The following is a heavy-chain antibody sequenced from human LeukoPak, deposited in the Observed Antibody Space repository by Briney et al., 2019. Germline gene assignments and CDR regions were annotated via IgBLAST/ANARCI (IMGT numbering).Heavy chain of an antibody. D-gene: IGHD3-16*01. V-gene: IGHV3-11*04. CDR3: GRGHLGLYY. J-gene: IGHJ4*02. CDR1: GFTFSDSY. Sequence: GGSLRLSCAASGFTFSDSYMTWVRQAPGKGVEWDSYISNSGSSIYYADSVKGRFTTSRDNTKSSLHLQMNSLRAEDTAVYYCGRGHLGLYYWGQGALVTVSS. CDR2: ISNSGSSI.